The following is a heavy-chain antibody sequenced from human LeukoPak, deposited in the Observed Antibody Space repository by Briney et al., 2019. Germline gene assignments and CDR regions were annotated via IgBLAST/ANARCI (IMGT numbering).Heavy chain of an antibody. D-gene: IGHD3-22*01. Sequence: GGSLRPSCAASRFTFSSYWMSWVRQAPGKGLEWVANIKRDGSEKYYVDSVKGRFTISRDNAKNSLYLQMNSLRAEDTAVCYCARAYYYDSSGYPSYWGQGTLVTVSS. V-gene: IGHV3-7*04. CDR2: IKRDGSEK. CDR3: ARAYYYDSSGYPSY. J-gene: IGHJ4*02. CDR1: RFTFSSYW.